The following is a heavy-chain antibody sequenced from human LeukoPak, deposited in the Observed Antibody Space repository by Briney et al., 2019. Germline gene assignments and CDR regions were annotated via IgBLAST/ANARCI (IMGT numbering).Heavy chain of an antibody. V-gene: IGHV3-66*01. J-gene: IGHJ4*02. Sequence: GGSLRLSCAASGFTVSDMYMSRVRQAPGEGLEWVSVVYKGGNTYYADSVKDRFTVSRDNSKNTLYLQMNSLRAEDTAVYYCARGDGYNYFDYWGQGTLVTVSS. CDR2: VYKGGNT. CDR1: GFTVSDMY. D-gene: IGHD5-24*01. CDR3: ARGDGYNYFDY.